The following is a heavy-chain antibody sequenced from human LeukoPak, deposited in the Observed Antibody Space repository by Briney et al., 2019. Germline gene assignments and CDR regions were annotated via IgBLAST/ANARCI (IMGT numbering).Heavy chain of an antibody. Sequence: NTGGSLRLSCAASGFTFSSYSMSWVRQAPGKGLEWVSSISSSSSYIYYADSVKGRFTISRDNAKNSLYLQMNSLRAEDTAVYYCARDSDYYDSSGYLSYFDYWGQGTLVTVSS. CDR2: ISSSSSYI. V-gene: IGHV3-21*01. CDR1: GFTFSSYS. CDR3: ARDSDYYDSSGYLSYFDY. D-gene: IGHD3-22*01. J-gene: IGHJ4*02.